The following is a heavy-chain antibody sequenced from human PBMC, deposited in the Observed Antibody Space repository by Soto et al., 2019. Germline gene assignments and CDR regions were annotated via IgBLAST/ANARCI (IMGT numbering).Heavy chain of an antibody. J-gene: IGHJ6*02. Sequence: ASVKVSCKASGYTFTGYYMHWVRQAPGQGLEWMGWINANNGGTNYAQKFQGRVTMTRDTSISTAYMELRSLRSDDTAVYYCARVKESTVTTFSYYGMDVWGQGTTVTVSS. CDR2: INANNGGT. V-gene: IGHV1-2*02. D-gene: IGHD4-17*01. CDR3: ARVKESTVTTFSYYGMDV. CDR1: GYTFTGYY.